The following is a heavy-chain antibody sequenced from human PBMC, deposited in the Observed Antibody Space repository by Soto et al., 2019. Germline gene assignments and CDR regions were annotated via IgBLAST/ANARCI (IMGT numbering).Heavy chain of an antibody. J-gene: IGHJ5*02. V-gene: IGHV1-18*01. Sequence: QVPLVQSGAEVKKPGASVKVSCKASGYTFTSYGISWVRQAPGQGLEWMGWISAYNGNTNYAQKLQGRVTMTTDTSTSTAYMELRSLRSDDTAVYYCARVRFVVVNTRHETNWFDPWGQGTLVTVSS. CDR3: ARVRFVVVNTRHETNWFDP. CDR1: GYTFTSYG. CDR2: ISAYNGNT. D-gene: IGHD3-22*01.